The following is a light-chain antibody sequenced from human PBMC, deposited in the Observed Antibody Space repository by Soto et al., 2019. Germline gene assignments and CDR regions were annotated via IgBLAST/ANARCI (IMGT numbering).Light chain of an antibody. CDR1: QSVSSSF. Sequence: EFVLTQSPGTLSLSPGERATLSCRASQSVSSSFVAWYQQKPGQAPRILLYGASTRATGIPDRFSGSGSGTDFSLTISRLEPEDFAVYYCQQYRSSPPLTFGGGTKVEIK. V-gene: IGKV3-20*01. CDR3: QQYRSSPPLT. J-gene: IGKJ4*01. CDR2: GAS.